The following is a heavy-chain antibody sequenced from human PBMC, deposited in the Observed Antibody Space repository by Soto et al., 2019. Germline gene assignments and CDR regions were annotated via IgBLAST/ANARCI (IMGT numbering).Heavy chain of an antibody. Sequence: HPGGSLRLSCAASGFTFSSYAMSWVRQAPGKGLEWVSAISGSGGSTYYADSVKGRFTISRDNSKNTLYLQMNSLRAEDTAVYYCAKDKRGYYYDSSGYYYPYYFDYWGQGTLVTVSS. CDR2: ISGSGGST. J-gene: IGHJ4*02. V-gene: IGHV3-23*01. D-gene: IGHD3-22*01. CDR3: AKDKRGYYYDSSGYYYPYYFDY. CDR1: GFTFSSYA.